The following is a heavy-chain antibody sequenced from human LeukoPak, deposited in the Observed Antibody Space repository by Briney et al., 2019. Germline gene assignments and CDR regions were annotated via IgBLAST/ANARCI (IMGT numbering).Heavy chain of an antibody. CDR3: ARALEYCSGGSCYPEYFQH. CDR1: GGSISSYY. D-gene: IGHD2-15*01. J-gene: IGHJ1*01. Sequence: SEALSLTCTVSGGSISSYYWSWIRQPPGKGLEWIGYIYYSGSTNYNPSLKSRVTISVDTSKNQFSLKLSSVTAADTAVYYCARALEYCSGGSCYPEYFQHWGQGTLVTVSS. CDR2: IYYSGST. V-gene: IGHV4-59*01.